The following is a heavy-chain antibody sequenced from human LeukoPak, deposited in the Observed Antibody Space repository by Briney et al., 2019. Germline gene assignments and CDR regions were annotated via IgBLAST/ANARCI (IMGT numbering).Heavy chain of an antibody. CDR3: ARGDIVVVRAFDI. V-gene: IGHV1-69*05. Sequence: SVKVSCKASGGTFSSYAISWVRQAPGQGLEWMGGIIPIFGTANYAQKFQGRVTITTDESTSTAYMELSSLRSEDTAVYYCARGDIVVVRAFDIWGQGTMVTVSS. D-gene: IGHD2-15*01. J-gene: IGHJ3*02. CDR1: GGTFSSYA. CDR2: IIPIFGTA.